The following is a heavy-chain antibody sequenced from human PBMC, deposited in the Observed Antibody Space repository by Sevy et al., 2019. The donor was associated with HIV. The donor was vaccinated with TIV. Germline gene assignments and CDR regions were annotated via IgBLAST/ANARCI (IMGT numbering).Heavy chain of an antibody. CDR1: GFTFSSYG. CDR3: ASTAGDDAFDI. J-gene: IGHJ3*02. V-gene: IGHV3-21*01. CDR2: ISSSSSYI. Sequence: GESLKISCAASGFTFSSYGMNWVRQAPGKGLEGVSSISSSSSYIYYADSVKGRFTISRVNAKNSLYLQMNSLRAEDTAVYYCASTAGDDAFDIWGQGTMVTVSS. D-gene: IGHD2-8*02.